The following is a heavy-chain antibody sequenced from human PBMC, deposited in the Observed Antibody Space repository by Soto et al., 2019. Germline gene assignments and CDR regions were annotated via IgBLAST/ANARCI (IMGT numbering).Heavy chain of an antibody. J-gene: IGHJ6*03. V-gene: IGHV3-23*01. CDR2: ITTSGGNT. D-gene: IGHD2-8*01. Sequence: PGGSLRLSCAASGFTFSTYAMSWVRQAPGKGLEWVSTITTSGGNTYYADSVQGRFTISRDNSKNTLYLQMNSLRAEDTAVYYWAGIYCTNGVCYTNYYYYIDVWGKGTTVTVSS. CDR1: GFTFSTYA. CDR3: AGIYCTNGVCYTNYYYYIDV.